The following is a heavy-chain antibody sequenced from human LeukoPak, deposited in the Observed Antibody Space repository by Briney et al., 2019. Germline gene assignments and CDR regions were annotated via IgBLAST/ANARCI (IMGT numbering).Heavy chain of an antibody. CDR2: ISAYNGNT. V-gene: IGHV1-18*01. Sequence: ASVKVSCKASGYTFTSYAMNWVRQAPGQGLEWMGWISAYNGNTNYAQKLQGRVTMTTDTSTSTAYMELRSLRSDDTAVYYCARDHPYYDILTGDLFPGPYRFDPWGQGTLVTVSS. J-gene: IGHJ5*02. CDR1: GYTFTSYA. CDR3: ARDHPYYDILTGDLFPGPYRFDP. D-gene: IGHD3-9*01.